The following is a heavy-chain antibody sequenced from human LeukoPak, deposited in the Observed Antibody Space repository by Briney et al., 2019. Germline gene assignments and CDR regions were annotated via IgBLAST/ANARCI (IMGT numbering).Heavy chain of an antibody. CDR2: INHSGST. J-gene: IGHJ4*02. Sequence: SETLSLTCAVYGGSFSGYYWSWIRQPPGKGLEWIGEINHSGSTNYNPSLKSRVTISVDTSKNQFSLKLSSVTAADTAVYYCARLEGGEWLRYGDYWGQGTLVTVSS. D-gene: IGHD5-12*01. CDR1: GGSFSGYY. CDR3: ARLEGGEWLRYGDY. V-gene: IGHV4-34*01.